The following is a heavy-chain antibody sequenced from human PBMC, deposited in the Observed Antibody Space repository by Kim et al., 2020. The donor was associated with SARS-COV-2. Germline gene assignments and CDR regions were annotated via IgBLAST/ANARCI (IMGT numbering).Heavy chain of an antibody. CDR3: ARDGCSNRGFGS. CDR2: IYSGGNT. V-gene: IGHV3-66*01. J-gene: IGHJ5*01. Sequence: GGSLRLSCAASGFTFSSNYMSWVRQAPGKGLECVSAIYSGGNTYYADSVKGGFTISRNNSKNTLYLQINSRRAEETAVYYCARDGCSNRGFGSWGQGTL. D-gene: IGHD2-15*01. CDR1: GFTFSSNY.